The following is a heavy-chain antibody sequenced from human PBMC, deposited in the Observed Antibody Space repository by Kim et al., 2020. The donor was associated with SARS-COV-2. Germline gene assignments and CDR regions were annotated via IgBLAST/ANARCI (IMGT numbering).Heavy chain of an antibody. V-gene: IGHV3-11*04. CDR1: GFTFSDSY. CDR3: TRETQWYFDL. CDR2: ISPGGDNI. J-gene: IGHJ2*01. Sequence: GGSLRLSCAASGFTFSDSYMSWIRQAPGKGLEWVSYISPGGDNIHYADSVKGRFTISRDNAKNSLFLQMDSLRAEDTAVYYCTRETQWYFDLWGRGTLVT.